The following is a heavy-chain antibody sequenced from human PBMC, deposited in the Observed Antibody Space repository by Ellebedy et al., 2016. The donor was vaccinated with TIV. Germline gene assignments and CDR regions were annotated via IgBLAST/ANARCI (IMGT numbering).Heavy chain of an antibody. Sequence: GESLKISXAASGFPFSTFALAWVRQAPGKGLAWVASITSGSVPFYADSVKGLFTISRDNSKNTLYLQMNTLRADDTAVYYCAKAGEAHYDSHGASYYFDYWGQGTLVTVSS. CDR2: ITSGSVP. D-gene: IGHD3-22*01. J-gene: IGHJ4*02. CDR3: AKAGEAHYDSHGASYYFDY. CDR1: GFPFSTFA. V-gene: IGHV3-23*01.